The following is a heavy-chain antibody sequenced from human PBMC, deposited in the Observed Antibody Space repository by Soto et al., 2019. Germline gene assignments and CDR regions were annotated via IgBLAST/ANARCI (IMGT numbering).Heavy chain of an antibody. Sequence: PGGSLRLSCAASGFTFSSYGMHWVRQAPGKGLEWVAVIWYDGSNKYYADSVKGRFTISRDNSKNTLYLQMNSLRAEDTAVYYCARVAKRYCSGGSCSGVADYWGQGTLVTVS. CDR3: ARVAKRYCSGGSCSGVADY. D-gene: IGHD2-15*01. CDR2: IWYDGSNK. V-gene: IGHV3-33*01. CDR1: GFTFSSYG. J-gene: IGHJ4*02.